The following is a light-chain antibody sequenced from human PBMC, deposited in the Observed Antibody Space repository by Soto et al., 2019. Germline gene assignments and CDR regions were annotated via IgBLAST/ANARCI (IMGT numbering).Light chain of an antibody. CDR3: SSSTSTSSLI. Sequence: QSVLTQPASVSGSPGQSITLSCTGTSSDVGAYNFVSWYQQHPGNAPKVIIYEVSNRPSGVSTRFSGSKSGNTASLTISGLQPEDEADYYCSSSTSTSSLIFGGGTQLTVL. CDR2: EVS. J-gene: IGLJ7*01. V-gene: IGLV2-14*01. CDR1: SSDVGAYNF.